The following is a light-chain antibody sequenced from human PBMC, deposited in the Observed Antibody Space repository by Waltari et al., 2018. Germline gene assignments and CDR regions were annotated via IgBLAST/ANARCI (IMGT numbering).Light chain of an antibody. CDR1: QSVLYSPNNYNY. CDR2: WAS. CDR3: QQYYSTPFT. J-gene: IGKJ3*01. Sequence: DIVMTQSPDSLAVSLGERATINCQSSQSVLYSPNNYNYLAWYQQKPGQPPNLLIYWASTRESGFPDRLSGSGSGTDFTLTISSLQAEDVAVYYCQQYYSTPFTFGPGTKVDIK. V-gene: IGKV4-1*01.